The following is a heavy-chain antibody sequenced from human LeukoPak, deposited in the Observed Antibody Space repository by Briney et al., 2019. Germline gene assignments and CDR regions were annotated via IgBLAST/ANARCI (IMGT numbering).Heavy chain of an antibody. V-gene: IGHV3-30*02. CDR3: AKDGVVVVPAAILDNWFDP. CDR2: IRYDGSNK. Sequence: GGSLRLSCAASGFTFSSYGMHWVRQAPGKGLEWVAFIRYDGSNKYYADSVKGRFTISRDNSKNTLYLQMNSLRAEDTAVYYCAKDGVVVVPAAILDNWFDPWGQGTLVTVSS. CDR1: GFTFSSYG. J-gene: IGHJ5*02. D-gene: IGHD2-2*02.